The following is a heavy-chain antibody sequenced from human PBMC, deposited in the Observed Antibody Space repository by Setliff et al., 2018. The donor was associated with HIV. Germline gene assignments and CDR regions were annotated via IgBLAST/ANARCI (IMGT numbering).Heavy chain of an antibody. V-gene: IGHV1-3*01. D-gene: IGHD4-4*01. J-gene: IGHJ4*02. CDR1: GYTFTNYA. CDR2: INVGNGNT. CDR3: ARDYDYNNYPKYYFDY. Sequence: ASVKVSCKASGYTFTNYALHWVRQAPGQRLEWMGWINVGNGNTKYSQKFQGRVTITRDTSASTAYMELSSLRSEDTAVFYCARDYDYNNYPKYYFDYWGQGTLVTVSS.